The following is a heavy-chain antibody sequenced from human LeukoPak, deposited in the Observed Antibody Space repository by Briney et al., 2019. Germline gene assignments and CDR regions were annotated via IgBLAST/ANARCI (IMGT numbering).Heavy chain of an antibody. Sequence: PGASVKVSCKTSGYSFVGYFIHWVRQAPGQGLQWMGRINSNSGGTEYEPSFQGRVTMTRDTSISTAYVEVSTLISDDTAVYYCARDLSSTPNWEFDYWGQGTQVTGSS. CDR2: INSNSGGT. V-gene: IGHV1-2*06. J-gene: IGHJ4*02. CDR1: GYSFVGYF. D-gene: IGHD1-26*01. CDR3: ARDLSSTPNWEFDY.